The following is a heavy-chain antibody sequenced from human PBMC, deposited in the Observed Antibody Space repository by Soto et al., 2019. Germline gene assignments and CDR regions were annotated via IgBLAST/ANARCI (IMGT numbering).Heavy chain of an antibody. CDR3: ARGEDAMLSRNFDY. CDR1: GDSFSGYF. V-gene: IGHV4-34*01. CDR2: ITEGGTT. D-gene: IGHD2-8*01. Sequence: SETLSLTCAVHGDSFSGYFWTWIRQPPGKGLEWIAEITEGGTTNYSPSLKSRVSIAVDSSKRQFSLTLSSVTAADTAMYYCARGEDAMLSRNFDYWSQGSLVTVYS. J-gene: IGHJ4*02.